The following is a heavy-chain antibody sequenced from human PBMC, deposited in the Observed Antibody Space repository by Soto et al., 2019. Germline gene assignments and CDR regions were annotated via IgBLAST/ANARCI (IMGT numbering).Heavy chain of an antibody. CDR1: GGTFSSYA. J-gene: IGHJ6*02. CDR2: IIPIFGTA. V-gene: IGHV1-69*12. Sequence: QVQLVQSGAEVKKPGSSVKVSCKASGGTFSSYAISWVRQAPGQGLEWMGGIIPIFGTANYAQKFQGRVTIPADESTGTAYMELSSLSSEDTAVYYCARHVPAAGDEYGMPVWGQRTTVTVSS. D-gene: IGHD2-2*01. CDR3: ARHVPAAGDEYGMPV.